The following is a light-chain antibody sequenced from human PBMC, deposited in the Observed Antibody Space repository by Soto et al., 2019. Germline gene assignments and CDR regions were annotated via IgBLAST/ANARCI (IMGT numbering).Light chain of an antibody. V-gene: IGKV3-15*01. CDR1: QSLSSD. CDR3: QQYNIYWT. J-gene: IGKJ5*01. Sequence: IVLTQSPGTLSLSPGERATLSCRARQSLSSDLAWSQQKPGQAPRLLIYGASARATCIPARFTGSGSGTEFTLTISSLQPDDFATYYCQQYNIYWTFGQGTRLEIK. CDR2: GAS.